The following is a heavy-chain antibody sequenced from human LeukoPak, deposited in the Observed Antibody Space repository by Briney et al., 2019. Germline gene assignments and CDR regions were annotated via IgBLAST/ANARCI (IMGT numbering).Heavy chain of an antibody. J-gene: IGHJ4*02. CDR2: INHSGST. CDR1: GGSFSGYY. Sequence: SETLSLTCAVYGGSFSGYYWSWIRQPPGKGLEWIGEINHSGSTNYNPSLKSRVTISVDTSKNQFSLKLSSVTAADTAVYYCANLQYDFWSGYEQNWGQGTLVTVSS. D-gene: IGHD3-3*01. V-gene: IGHV4-34*01. CDR3: ANLQYDFWSGYEQN.